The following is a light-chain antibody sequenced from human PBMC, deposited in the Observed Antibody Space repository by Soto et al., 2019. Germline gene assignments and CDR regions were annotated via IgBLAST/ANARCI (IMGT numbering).Light chain of an antibody. CDR2: GAS. Sequence: DIQMTQSPSSLSASVGDRITITCQASQDIGNHLNWYQKKPGKAPNFLIYGASNLETGVPSRFSGSGSGKHFTLTITSLQPEDVSTYYCQQYEKAPFSCGPGTKVDIK. CDR3: QQYEKAPFS. J-gene: IGKJ3*01. CDR1: QDIGNH. V-gene: IGKV1-33*01.